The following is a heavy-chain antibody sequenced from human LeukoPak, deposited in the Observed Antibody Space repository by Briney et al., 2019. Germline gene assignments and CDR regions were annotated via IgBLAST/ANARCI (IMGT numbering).Heavy chain of an antibody. CDR3: ARGLGDSGGYYGGY. Sequence: GGSLRLSCAASGFTFSTYTMNWVRQAPGKGLEWVASISSSSTYIFYADSVKGRFTISRDNANNLVYLQMNSLRAEDTAVYYCARGLGDSGGYYGGYWGQGTLVTVSS. CDR2: ISSSSTYI. D-gene: IGHD3-22*01. V-gene: IGHV3-21*06. J-gene: IGHJ4*02. CDR1: GFTFSTYT.